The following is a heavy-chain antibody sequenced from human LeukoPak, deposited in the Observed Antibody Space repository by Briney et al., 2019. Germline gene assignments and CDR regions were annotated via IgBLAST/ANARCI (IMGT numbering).Heavy chain of an antibody. Sequence: SETLSLTCTVSGYSISSGYYWGWIRQPPGKGLEWIGSIYHSGSTYYNPSLKSRVTISVDTSKNPFSLKLSSVTAADTAVYYCARVGGRITMIVVVIEYFDYWGQGTLVTVSS. CDR3: ARVGGRITMIVVVIEYFDY. CDR1: GYSISSGYY. D-gene: IGHD3-22*01. J-gene: IGHJ4*02. V-gene: IGHV4-38-2*02. CDR2: IYHSGST.